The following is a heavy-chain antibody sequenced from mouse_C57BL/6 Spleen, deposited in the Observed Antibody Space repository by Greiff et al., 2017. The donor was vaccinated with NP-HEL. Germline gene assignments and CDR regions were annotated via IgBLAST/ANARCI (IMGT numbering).Heavy chain of an antibody. CDR1: GFSLTSYA. J-gene: IGHJ1*03. D-gene: IGHD1-1*01. CDR3: ARNEAYYYGSSYGYFDV. CDR2: IWTGGGT. V-gene: IGHV2-9-1*01. Sequence: VKLMESGPGLVAPSQSLSITCTVSGFSLTSYAISWVRQPPGKGLEWLGVIWTGGGTNYNSALKSRLSISKDNSKSQVFLKMNSLQTDDTARYYCARNEAYYYGSSYGYFDVWGTGTTVTVSS.